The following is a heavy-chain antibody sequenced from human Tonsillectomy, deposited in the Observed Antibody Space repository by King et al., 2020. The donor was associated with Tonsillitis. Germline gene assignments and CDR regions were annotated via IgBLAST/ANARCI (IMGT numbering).Heavy chain of an antibody. J-gene: IGHJ4*02. D-gene: IGHD3-3*01. CDR3: AKEPVTYYDFWSGYSPFGY. CDR2: VSGSGGST. Sequence: VQLVQSGGGLVQPGGSLRLSCAASGFTFSSYAMSWVRQAPGKGLEWVSAVSGSGGSTYYADSVKGRFTISRDNSKNTLYLQMNSLRAEDTAVYYCAKEPVTYYDFWSGYSPFGYWGQGTLVTVSS. CDR1: GFTFSSYA. V-gene: IGHV3-23*04.